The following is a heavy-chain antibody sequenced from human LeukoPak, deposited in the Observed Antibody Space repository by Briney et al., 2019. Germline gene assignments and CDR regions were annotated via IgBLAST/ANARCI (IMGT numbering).Heavy chain of an antibody. Sequence: SETLSLTCAVYGGSFSGYYWSWIRQPPGKGLEWIGEINHSGSTNYNPSLKSRVTISVDTSKNQFFLKLSSVTAADTAVYYCARLPMPGIAVAGTGEFYFDYWGQGTLVTVSS. CDR2: INHSGST. CDR1: GGSFSGYY. CDR3: ARLPMPGIAVAGTGEFYFDY. D-gene: IGHD6-19*01. V-gene: IGHV4-34*01. J-gene: IGHJ4*02.